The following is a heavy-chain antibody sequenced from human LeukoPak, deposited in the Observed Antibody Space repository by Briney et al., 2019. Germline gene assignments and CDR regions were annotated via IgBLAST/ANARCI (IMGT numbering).Heavy chain of an antibody. CDR1: GYTFTSYG. J-gene: IGHJ6*03. V-gene: IGHV1-2*02. D-gene: IGHD1-26*01. CDR3: ARETGALVGGSYFIGYYYYMDV. Sequence: ASVKVSCKASGYTFTSYGISWVRQAPGQGLEWMGWIDPNSGGTNYAQKFQGRVTMTRDTSISTAYMELSRLRSDDTAVYYCARETGALVGGSYFIGYYYYMDVWGKGTTVTVSS. CDR2: IDPNSGGT.